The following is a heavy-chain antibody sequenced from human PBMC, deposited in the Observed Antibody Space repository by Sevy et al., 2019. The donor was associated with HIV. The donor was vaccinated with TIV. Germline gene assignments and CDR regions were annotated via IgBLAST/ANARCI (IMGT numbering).Heavy chain of an antibody. J-gene: IGHJ4*02. V-gene: IGHV4-30-4*01. CDR3: ARRDSDGYNTYFDY. CDR2: IYYSGNT. D-gene: IGHD5-12*01. Sequence: SETLSLTCTVSGGSISSGDYYWSWIRQPPGKGLEWIGYIYYSGNTYYNPSLKGRVTISVDTSKNQFSLKLSSMTAAGTAGYYCARRDSDGYNTYFDYWGQGTLVTGSS. CDR1: GGSISSGDYY.